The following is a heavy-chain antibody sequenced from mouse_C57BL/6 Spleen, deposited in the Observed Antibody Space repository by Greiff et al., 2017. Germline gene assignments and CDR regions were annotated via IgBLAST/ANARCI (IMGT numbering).Heavy chain of an antibody. D-gene: IGHD4-1*01. J-gene: IGHJ2*01. Sequence: QVQLQQPGAELVKPGASVKLSCKASGYTFTSYWMHWVKQRPGQGLEWIGMIHPNSGSTNYNEKFKSKATLTVDKSSSTAYMQLSSLTSEDSAVYYCARGGELGRYYFDYWGQGTTLTVSS. CDR3: ARGGELGRYYFDY. V-gene: IGHV1-64*01. CDR1: GYTFTSYW. CDR2: IHPNSGST.